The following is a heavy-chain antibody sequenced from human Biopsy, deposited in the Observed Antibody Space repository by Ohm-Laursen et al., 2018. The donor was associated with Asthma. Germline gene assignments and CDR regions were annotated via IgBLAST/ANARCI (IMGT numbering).Heavy chain of an antibody. D-gene: IGHD1-20*01. Sequence: SLRLSCAASGFTFSDYDMHWVRQAPGKGLEWVAVISYDGANKDYADSVKGRFTFSRDNSQNTLSLEMNSLRVEDTAVYYCARDLRSDNWNPWGMDVWGLGTTVTVAS. CDR1: GFTFSDYD. CDR3: ARDLRSDNWNPWGMDV. CDR2: ISYDGANK. V-gene: IGHV3-30-3*01. J-gene: IGHJ6*02.